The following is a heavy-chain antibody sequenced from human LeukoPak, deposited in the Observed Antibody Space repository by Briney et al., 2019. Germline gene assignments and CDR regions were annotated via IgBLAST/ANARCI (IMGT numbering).Heavy chain of an antibody. CDR2: IYPGGSET. J-gene: IGHJ4*02. V-gene: IGHV5-51*02. CDR3: ARGGSGWYANDY. D-gene: IGHD6-19*01. Sequence: GESLKTSCKGSGYSFTNYWTGWGRQMPGKGVDWMGIIYPGGSETRYDPSFQGQVTISADKSISTAYLQWSSLKASDTAMYYCARGGSGWYANDYWGQGTLVTVSS. CDR1: GYSFTNYW.